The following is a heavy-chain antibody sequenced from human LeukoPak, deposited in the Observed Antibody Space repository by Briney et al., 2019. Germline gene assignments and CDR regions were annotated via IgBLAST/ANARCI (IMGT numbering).Heavy chain of an antibody. CDR2: IYYSGST. Sequence: PSETLSLTCTVSGGSISSSSYYWGWIRQPPGKGLEWIGSIYYSGSTYYNPFLKSRVTISVDTSKNQFSLKLSSVTAADTAVYYCARVSRGSYGNWFDPWGQGTLVTVSS. CDR3: ARVSRGSYGNWFDP. J-gene: IGHJ5*02. V-gene: IGHV4-39*07. D-gene: IGHD5-18*01. CDR1: GGSISSSSYY.